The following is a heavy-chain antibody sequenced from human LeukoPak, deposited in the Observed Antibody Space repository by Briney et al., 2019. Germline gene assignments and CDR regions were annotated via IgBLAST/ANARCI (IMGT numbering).Heavy chain of an antibody. Sequence: ASVHDSCQATGYTFTRYHIDWLGQPPGQGLAGMGIFNPRGGSRRYDQKLQGRVTMTRDTSTKTVYMEMSSRKAQHTAVYYCAREPLITATATWFDPWGQGTLVTVSS. D-gene: IGHD1-1*01. CDR3: AREPLITATATWFDP. V-gene: IGHV1-46*01. CDR1: GYTFTRYH. CDR2: FNPRGGSR. J-gene: IGHJ5*02.